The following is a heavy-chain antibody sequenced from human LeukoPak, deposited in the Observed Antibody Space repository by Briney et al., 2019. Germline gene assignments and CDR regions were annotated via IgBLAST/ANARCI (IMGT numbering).Heavy chain of an antibody. CDR1: GGSISSLY. Sequence: SETLSLTCSVSGGSISSLYWSWIRQPPGKGLEWIGYIYYTGSTNCNPSLKSRVTIFVDMSKNQFSLRLSSVTAADTAVYYCARHRAYSSSSPFDYWGQGTLVTVPS. CDR3: ARHRAYSSSSPFDY. D-gene: IGHD6-6*01. CDR2: IYYTGST. J-gene: IGHJ4*02. V-gene: IGHV4-59*08.